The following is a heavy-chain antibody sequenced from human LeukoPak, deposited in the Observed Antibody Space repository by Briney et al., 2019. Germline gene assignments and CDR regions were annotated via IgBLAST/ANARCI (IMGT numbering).Heavy chain of an antibody. CDR2: INHSGST. V-gene: IGHV4-34*01. CDR1: GGSFSGYF. CDR3: ARGGVRGVIIGWFDP. J-gene: IGHJ5*02. Sequence: SETLSLTCAVYGGSFSGYFWSWIRQPPGKGLEWIGEINHSGSTNYNPSLKSRVTISVDTSKNQFSLKLSSVTAADTAVYYCARGGVRGVIIGWFDPWGQGTLVTVSS. D-gene: IGHD3-10*01.